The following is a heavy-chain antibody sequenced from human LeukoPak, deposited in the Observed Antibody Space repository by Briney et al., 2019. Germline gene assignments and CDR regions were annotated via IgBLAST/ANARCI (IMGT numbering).Heavy chain of an antibody. D-gene: IGHD5-12*01. CDR2: INPSGGST. V-gene: IGHV1-46*01. Sequence: GGSLRLSCAASGFTFSSYPLHWVRQAPGQGLEWMGIINPSGGSTSYAQKFQGRVTMTRDTSTSTVYMELSSLRSEDTAVYYCARDQRGYSGAYFDYWGQGTLVTVSS. CDR1: GFTFSSYP. J-gene: IGHJ4*02. CDR3: ARDQRGYSGAYFDY.